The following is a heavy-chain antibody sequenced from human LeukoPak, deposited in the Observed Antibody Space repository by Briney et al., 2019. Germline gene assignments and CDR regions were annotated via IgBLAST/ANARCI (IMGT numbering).Heavy chain of an antibody. CDR1: GYTFTSYG. CDR3: ARDPWQLLPGSVDY. CDR2: ISAYNGNT. J-gene: IGHJ4*02. D-gene: IGHD2-15*01. V-gene: IGHV1-18*01. Sequence: ASVKVTCKASGYTFTSYGISWVRQAPGQGREWMGWISAYNGNTNYAQKLQGRVTMTTDTSTSTAYMELRSLRSDDTAVYYCARDPWQLLPGSVDYWGQGTLVTVSS.